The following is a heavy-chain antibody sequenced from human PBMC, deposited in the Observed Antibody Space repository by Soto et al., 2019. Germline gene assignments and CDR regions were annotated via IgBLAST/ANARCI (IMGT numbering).Heavy chain of an antibody. Sequence: QEQLVESGGGVVQPGRSLRHSCVASGFMFSSYAMHWVRQAPGKGLEGVAVISYDGSKKYYTDSVKGRYTISRDDSRNTLYLQMNSLRVQDTAVYYCARAPHGMDVWGQGTTVTVSS. V-gene: IGHV3-30-3*01. J-gene: IGHJ6*02. CDR3: ARAPHGMDV. CDR1: GFMFSSYA. CDR2: ISYDGSKK.